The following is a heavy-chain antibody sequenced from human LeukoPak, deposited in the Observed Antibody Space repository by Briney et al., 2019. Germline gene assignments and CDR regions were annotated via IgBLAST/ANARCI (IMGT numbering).Heavy chain of an antibody. J-gene: IGHJ4*02. CDR3: AKDSMIVVVITPTFFDH. CDR2: ISGSGGST. D-gene: IGHD3-22*01. CDR1: GFTFSSYA. Sequence: GGSLRLSCAASGFTFSSYAMSWVRQAPGKGLEWVSAISGSGGSTYYADSVKGRFTISRDNSKNTLYLQMNSLRAEDTAVYYCAKDSMIVVVITPTFFDHWGQGTLVTVSS. V-gene: IGHV3-23*01.